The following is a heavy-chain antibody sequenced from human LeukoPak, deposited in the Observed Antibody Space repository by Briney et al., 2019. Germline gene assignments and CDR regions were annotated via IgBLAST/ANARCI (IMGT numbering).Heavy chain of an antibody. Sequence: ASVKVSCKASGYTFTSYDINWVRQATGQGLEWMGWMNPNSGNTGYAQKFQGRVTMTRNTSISTAYMELSSLRSEDTAVYYCARGSMRGGGNWGYYYYMDVWGKGTTVTISS. V-gene: IGHV1-8*01. CDR2: MNPNSGNT. CDR3: ARGSMRGGGNWGYYYYMDV. D-gene: IGHD4-23*01. J-gene: IGHJ6*03. CDR1: GYTFTSYD.